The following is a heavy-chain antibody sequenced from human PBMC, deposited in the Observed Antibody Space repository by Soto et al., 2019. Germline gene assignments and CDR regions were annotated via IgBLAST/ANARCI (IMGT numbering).Heavy chain of an antibody. CDR2: ISYDGNNK. V-gene: IGHV3-30-3*01. CDR1: GLTFSRYT. Sequence: PGGSLRLSCAASGLTFSRYTMHWVRQAPGKGLEWVAVISYDGNNKYYADSVKGRFTISRDNSKNTLSLQMNSLRPEDTAVYYCERFRSERPFDYWGQGTLVTGSS. J-gene: IGHJ4*02. CDR3: ERFRSERPFDY.